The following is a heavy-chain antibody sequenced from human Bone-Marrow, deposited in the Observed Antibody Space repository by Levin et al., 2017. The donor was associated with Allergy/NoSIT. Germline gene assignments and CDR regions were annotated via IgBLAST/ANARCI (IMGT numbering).Heavy chain of an antibody. CDR2: IYSSGTT. V-gene: IGHV4-39*07. CDR3: AREGRQLSFDY. D-gene: IGHD5-18*01. J-gene: IGHJ4*02. CDR1: GSSISSSNSY. Sequence: SQTLSLTCSVSGSSISSSNSYWGWIRQPPGKGLEWIGIIYSSGTTYYNPSLKSRVTISLDTAKNQFSLRLRSVTAADTAVYSCAREGRQLSFDYWGQGTLVAVS.